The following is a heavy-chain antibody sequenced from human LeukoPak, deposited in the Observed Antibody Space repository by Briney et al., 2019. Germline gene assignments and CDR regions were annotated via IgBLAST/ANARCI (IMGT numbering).Heavy chain of an antibody. CDR3: ARDLWGSYSTGSYLNY. V-gene: IGHV3-7*01. D-gene: IGHD6-19*01. CDR2: IKEDGSVM. J-gene: IGHJ4*02. Sequence: GGSLRLSCAVSGFPFTNYWMSWVRQAPGKGLEWVANIKEDGSVMYYVDSLKGRFTISRDSAQNSLYLQMNSLRVEDTAVYFCARDLWGSYSTGSYLNYWGQGALVTVSS. CDR1: GFPFTNYW.